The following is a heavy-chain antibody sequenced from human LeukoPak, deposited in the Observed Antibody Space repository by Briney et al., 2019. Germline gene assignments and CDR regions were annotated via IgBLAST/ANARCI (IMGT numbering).Heavy chain of an antibody. Sequence: SVKVSCKASGGTFSSYAISWVRQAPGQGLEWMGGIIPIFGTANYAQKFQGRVTITTDESTSTAYMALSSLRSEDTAVYYCARGRDYAPDYYYYYYMDVWGKGTTVTVSS. CDR2: IIPIFGTA. J-gene: IGHJ6*03. CDR1: GGTFSSYA. V-gene: IGHV1-69*05. D-gene: IGHD4-17*01. CDR3: ARGRDYAPDYYYYYYMDV.